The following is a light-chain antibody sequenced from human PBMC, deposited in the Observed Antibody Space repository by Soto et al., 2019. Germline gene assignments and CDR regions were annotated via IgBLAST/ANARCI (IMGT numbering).Light chain of an antibody. V-gene: IGKV3-11*01. CDR3: VHRSTWHLT. CDR1: QSVSVH. CDR2: DAS. Sequence: EIVLTQSPGTLSLSPGERATLSCRASQSVSVHLAWYQQKPGQAPRLLIYDASNRATGIPARFSGSGSGTDFTLTISRLEPEDFAVYHCVHRSTWHLTCGQGSKVEIK. J-gene: IGKJ1*01.